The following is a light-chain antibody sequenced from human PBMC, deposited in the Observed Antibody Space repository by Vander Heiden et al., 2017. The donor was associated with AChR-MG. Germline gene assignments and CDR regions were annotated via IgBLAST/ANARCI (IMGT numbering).Light chain of an antibody. CDR2: YKSDSDK. CDR1: SGINVGTYR. CDR3: MIWHSSAWV. J-gene: IGLJ2*01. Sequence: QAVLTQPSSLSASPGASASLTCPLRSGINVGTYRIYCYQQKPGSPPQYLLRYKSDSDKQQGSGVPSRFSGSKDASANAGILLISGLQSEDDAYYYCMIWHSSAWVFGGGTKLTVL. V-gene: IGLV5-45*03.